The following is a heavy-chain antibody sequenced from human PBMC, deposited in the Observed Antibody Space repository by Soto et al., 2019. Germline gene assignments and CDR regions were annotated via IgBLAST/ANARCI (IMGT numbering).Heavy chain of an antibody. CDR3: ARDKIKGAPDYLES. V-gene: IGHV3-30-3*01. J-gene: IGHJ4*02. CDR2: IAYDGTIK. Sequence: QEQLVESGGDVVQPGRSLTLSCAASGFTFSANAMHWVRQAPGKGLEWVAVIAYDGTIKIYRDSVKGRFTISRDHSKSKLYLQMNSLRPEDTAVYYCARDKIKGAPDYLESWGQGTLVTVSS. CDR1: GFTFSANA. D-gene: IGHD1-26*01.